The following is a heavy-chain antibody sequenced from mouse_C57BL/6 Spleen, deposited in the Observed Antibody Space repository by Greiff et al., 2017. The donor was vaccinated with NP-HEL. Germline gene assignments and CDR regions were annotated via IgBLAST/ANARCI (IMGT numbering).Heavy chain of an antibody. J-gene: IGHJ1*03. CDR1: GFTFSSYA. Sequence: EVQLQESGEGLVKPGGSLKLSCAASGFTFSSYAMSWVRQTPEKRLEWVAYISSGGDYIYYADTVKGRFTISRDNARNTLYLQMSSLNSEDTAMYYCTGDYYGSSYWYFDVWGTGTTVAVSS. CDR2: ISSGGDYI. V-gene: IGHV5-9-1*02. D-gene: IGHD1-1*01. CDR3: TGDYYGSSYWYFDV.